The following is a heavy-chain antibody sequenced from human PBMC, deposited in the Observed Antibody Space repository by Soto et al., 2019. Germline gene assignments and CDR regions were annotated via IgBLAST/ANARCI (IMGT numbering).Heavy chain of an antibody. CDR2: IHHTGST. V-gene: IGHV4-39*01. Sequence: SETLSLTCSVSGRSISEINSYWGWIRQTPGEGLEWIGTIHHTGSTYYNPSLKSRVIISLDTSKNQFSLKLSSVTAADTALYYCARPEGGYGSGYSWFDPWGQGTRVTVS. D-gene: IGHD5-12*01. CDR1: GRSISEINSY. J-gene: IGHJ5*02. CDR3: ARPEGGYGSGYSWFDP.